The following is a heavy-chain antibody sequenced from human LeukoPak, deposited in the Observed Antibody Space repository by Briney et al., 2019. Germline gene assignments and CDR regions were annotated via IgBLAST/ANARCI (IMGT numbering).Heavy chain of an antibody. V-gene: IGHV4-61*02. CDR1: GGSISSGSYY. D-gene: IGHD3-22*01. CDR3: ARSPLNYYDSSGYHDAFDI. Sequence: KPSETLSLTCTVPGGSISSGSYYWSWIRQPAGKGLEWIGRIYTSGSTNYNPSLKSRVTISVDTSKNQFSLKLSSVTAADTAVYYCARSPLNYYDSSGYHDAFDIWGQGTMVTVSS. J-gene: IGHJ3*02. CDR2: IYTSGST.